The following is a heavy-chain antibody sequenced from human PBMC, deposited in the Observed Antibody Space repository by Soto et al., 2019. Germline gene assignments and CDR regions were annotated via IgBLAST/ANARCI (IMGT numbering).Heavy chain of an antibody. Sequence: EVQLVESWGGLVKPGGSLRLSCAAAVFTFSSDTNNWVRQAPGKGLEGVSCISSSGRYIYDADSVKGRLTNSRDNAENSLFLQMDRLRAGHTAVYFCARDLAPSLCAVTGDVVLEVWGQGTRVTVSS. CDR3: ARDLAPSLCAVTGDVVLEV. CDR1: VFTFSSDT. V-gene: IGHV3-21*05. J-gene: IGHJ3*01. D-gene: IGHD2-21*02. CDR2: ISSSGRYI.